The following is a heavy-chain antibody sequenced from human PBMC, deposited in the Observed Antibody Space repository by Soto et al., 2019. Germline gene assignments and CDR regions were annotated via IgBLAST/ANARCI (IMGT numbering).Heavy chain of an antibody. J-gene: IGHJ6*02. CDR1: GYTFTSYD. CDR3: ARGARYCSGGSCRSNYYGMDV. Sequence: QVQLVQSGAEVKKPGASVKVSCKASGYTFTSYDINWVRQATGQGLEWMGWMNPNSGNTGYAQKSQGRVTMTRTTSISTAYMELSSLRSEDTAVYYCARGARYCSGGSCRSNYYGMDVWGQGTTVTVSS. V-gene: IGHV1-8*01. D-gene: IGHD2-15*01. CDR2: MNPNSGNT.